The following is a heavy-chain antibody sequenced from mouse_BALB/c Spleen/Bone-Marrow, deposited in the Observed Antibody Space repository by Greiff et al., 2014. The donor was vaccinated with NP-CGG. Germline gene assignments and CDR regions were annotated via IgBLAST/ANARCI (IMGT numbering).Heavy chain of an antibody. V-gene: IGHV1-69*01. CDR3: ARSDYRFDPLPY. CDR2: IDTSGSYT. CDR1: GHTFTDYW. J-gene: IGHJ3*01. D-gene: IGHD2-14*01. Sequence: QVQLQQSGAELVMPGASVKMSCKASGHTFTDYWMHWVKQRPGQGLEWIGAIDTSGSYTSYNQKFKGKATLTVDESSSTAYMQLSSLTSEDSAVYYCARSDYRFDPLPYWGQGTLVTVSA.